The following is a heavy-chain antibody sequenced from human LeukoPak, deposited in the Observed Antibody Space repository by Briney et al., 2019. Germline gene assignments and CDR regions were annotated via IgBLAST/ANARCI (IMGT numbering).Heavy chain of an antibody. CDR2: ISSGSGSI. CDR1: GFTFSTYS. V-gene: IGHV3-48*04. Sequence: GGSLRLTCAASGFTFSTYSMNWVRQAPGKGLEWVSYISSGSGSIYYADSVKGRFTISRDNAKNSLYLQMNSLRAEDTAVYYCARDGAISFFDYWGQGTLATVSS. D-gene: IGHD1-26*01. CDR3: ARDGAISFFDY. J-gene: IGHJ4*02.